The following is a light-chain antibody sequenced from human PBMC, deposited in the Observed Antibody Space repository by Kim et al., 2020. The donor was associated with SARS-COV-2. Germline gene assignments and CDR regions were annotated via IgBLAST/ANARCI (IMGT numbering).Light chain of an antibody. Sequence: SLSPGDRATLSSRAIQSVSSDLAWYQHKPGQAPRLLIYDASNRATGIPARFSGSGSGTDFTLTISSLEPEDFALYYCQQRGDWPYTFGQGTKLEI. CDR3: QQRGDWPYT. V-gene: IGKV3-11*01. J-gene: IGKJ2*01. CDR1: QSVSSD. CDR2: DAS.